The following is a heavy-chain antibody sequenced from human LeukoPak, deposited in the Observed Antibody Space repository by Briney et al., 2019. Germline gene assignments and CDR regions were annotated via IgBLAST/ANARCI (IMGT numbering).Heavy chain of an antibody. CDR2: ISPDATNS. CDR1: GFTFSVYY. D-gene: IGHD5-12*01. Sequence: GGSLRLSCAASGFTFSVYYMFWVRQAPGKGLVWVSNISPDATNSKYADFVEGRYTISRDNAKNTLYLQLNSLRVEDAAVYYCATGYRSAYSWDSWGQGTLVTVSS. J-gene: IGHJ4*02. CDR3: ATGYRSAYSWDS. V-gene: IGHV3-74*03.